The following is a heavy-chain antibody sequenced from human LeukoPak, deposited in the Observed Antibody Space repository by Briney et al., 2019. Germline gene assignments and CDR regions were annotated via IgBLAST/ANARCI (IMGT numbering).Heavy chain of an antibody. V-gene: IGHV6-1*01. CDR1: GDSVSGDSGA. CDR2: TYYRSKWYN. J-gene: IGHJ4*02. D-gene: IGHD5-12*01. CDR3: ARVGASGYDFDY. Sequence: SQTLSLTCAISGDSVSGDSGAWNWIRQSPSRGLEWLGRTYYRSKWYNDYAVSVKSRITINPDTSKNQLSLQLNSVTPEDTAVYYCARVGASGYDFDYWGQGTLVTVSS.